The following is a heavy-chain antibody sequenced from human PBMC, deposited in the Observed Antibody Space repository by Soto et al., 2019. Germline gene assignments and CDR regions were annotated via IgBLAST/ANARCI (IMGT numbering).Heavy chain of an antibody. CDR1: GFTFINYG. D-gene: IGHD6-13*01. V-gene: IGHV3-23*01. CDR3: AKALRVADYFDY. CDR2: ISNSGGST. J-gene: IGHJ4*02. Sequence: GGSLRLSCAASGFTFINYGRSWVRQAPGKGLEWVSSISNSGGSTYYADSVKGRFTISRDNSKNTLYLQMNSLRAEDTAVYYCAKALRVADYFDYWGQGTLVTVSS.